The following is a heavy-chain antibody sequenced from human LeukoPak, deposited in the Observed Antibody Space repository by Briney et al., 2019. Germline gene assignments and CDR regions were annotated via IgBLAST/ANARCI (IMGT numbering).Heavy chain of an antibody. CDR1: GFTLSSYP. V-gene: IGHV3-23*01. Sequence: PGGSLRLSCAASGFTLSSYPMNWVRQAPGKGLEWVSTFVRGSTYYAGTVHGRFTISRDSSKNTLYLQMNSLRADDTALYFCTRAAPYGTSWYGKNDYWGQGTLVAVSS. J-gene: IGHJ4*02. CDR3: TRAAPYGTSWYGKNDY. CDR2: FVRGST. D-gene: IGHD6-13*01.